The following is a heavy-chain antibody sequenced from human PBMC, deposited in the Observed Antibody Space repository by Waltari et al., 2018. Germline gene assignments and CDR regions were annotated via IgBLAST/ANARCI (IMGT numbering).Heavy chain of an antibody. CDR2: LNHSGST. CDR3: ARFGVLRYFDWLRYYYGMDV. J-gene: IGHJ6*02. D-gene: IGHD3-9*01. V-gene: IGHV4-34*01. CDR1: GGSFSGYY. Sequence: QVQLQQWGAGLLKPSETLSLTCAVYGGSFSGYYWSWIRQPPGKGLEWIGELNHSGSTNYNPSLKSRVTISVDTSKNQFSLKLSSVTAADTAVYYCARFGVLRYFDWLRYYYGMDVWGQGTTVTVSS.